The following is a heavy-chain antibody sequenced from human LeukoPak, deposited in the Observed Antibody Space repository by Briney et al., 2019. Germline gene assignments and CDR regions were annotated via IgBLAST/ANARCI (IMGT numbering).Heavy chain of an antibody. CDR2: INWNGGST. J-gene: IGHJ4*02. CDR3: ARGSYYDTSGHYAF. D-gene: IGHD3-22*01. CDR1: GFTFDDYG. V-gene: IGHV3-20*04. Sequence: PGGSLRLSCAASGFTFDDYGMSWVRQAPGKGLEWVSGINWNGGSTGYADSLKVRFTISRDNANNFLYLQMNSLRVEDTALYYCARGSYYDTSGHYAFWGQGTLVTVSS.